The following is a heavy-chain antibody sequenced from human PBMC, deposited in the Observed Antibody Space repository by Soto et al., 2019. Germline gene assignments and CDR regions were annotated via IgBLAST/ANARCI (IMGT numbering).Heavy chain of an antibody. CDR3: ARQGSCAYYHYGLDV. D-gene: IGHD3-16*01. CDR1: GYTFTTSG. CDR2: ISTYNGDT. V-gene: IGHV1-18*01. Sequence: QVQLVQSGPEVKKPGASVKVSCEASGYTFTTSGIIWVRQAPGQGLEWMGWISTYNGDTNSAQKSQGRVTMTADTPKSTVYMQVMILKSDDTAVYYCARQGSCAYYHYGLDVWGQGTTVTVSS. J-gene: IGHJ6*02.